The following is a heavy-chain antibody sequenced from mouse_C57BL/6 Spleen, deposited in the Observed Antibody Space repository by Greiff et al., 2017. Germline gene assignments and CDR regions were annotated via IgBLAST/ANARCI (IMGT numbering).Heavy chain of an antibody. V-gene: IGHV1-82*01. Sequence: VKLMESGPELVKPGASVKISCKASGYAFSSSWMNWVKQRPGKGLEWIGRIYPGDGDTNYNGKFKGKATLTADKSSSTAYMQLSSLTSEDSAVYFCARSPITTVPMDYWGQGTSVTVSS. CDR3: ARSPITTVPMDY. CDR1: GYAFSSSW. D-gene: IGHD1-1*01. J-gene: IGHJ4*01. CDR2: IYPGDGDT.